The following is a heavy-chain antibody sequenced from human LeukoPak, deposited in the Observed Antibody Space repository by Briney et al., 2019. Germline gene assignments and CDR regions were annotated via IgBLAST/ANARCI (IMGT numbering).Heavy chain of an antibody. D-gene: IGHD1-26*01. CDR3: AKHGGVGATPRAQYYFDY. CDR2: ISGSGGST. Sequence: GGSLRLSCAASGFTFSSYAMSWVRQAPGKGLEWVSAISGSGGSTYYADSVKGRFTISRDNSKNTLYLQMNSLRAEDTAVYYCAKHGGVGATPRAQYYFDYWGQGTLVTVSS. V-gene: IGHV3-23*01. CDR1: GFTFSSYA. J-gene: IGHJ4*02.